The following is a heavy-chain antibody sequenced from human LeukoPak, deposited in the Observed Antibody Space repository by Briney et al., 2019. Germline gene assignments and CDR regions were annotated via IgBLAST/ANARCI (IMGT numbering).Heavy chain of an antibody. Sequence: ATVKVSCKASGYTFTSYGISWVRQAPGQGLEWMGWISAYNGNTNYAQKLQGRVTMTTDTSTSTAYMELRSLRSDDTAVYYCVRVDDLEYDYVWGSYRQSLFDYWGQGTLVTVSS. CDR2: ISAYNGNT. CDR1: GYTFTSYG. CDR3: VRVDDLEYDYVWGSYRQSLFDY. D-gene: IGHD3-16*02. J-gene: IGHJ4*02. V-gene: IGHV1-18*01.